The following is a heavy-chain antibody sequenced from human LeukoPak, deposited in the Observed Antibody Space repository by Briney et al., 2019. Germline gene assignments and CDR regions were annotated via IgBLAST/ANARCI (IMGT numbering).Heavy chain of an antibody. CDR1: GYTLTDYY. CDR3: ARDPFWNGDAFDV. V-gene: IGHV1-2*02. J-gene: IGHJ3*01. CDR2: INPNSGGT. Sequence: ASVRVSCKASGYTLTDYYMHWVRQAPGQGLEWMGWINPNSGGTNYAQKSQGRVTMTRDTSISTAYMELSRLGSDDTAVYYCARDPFWNGDAFDVWGQGTMVTVSS. D-gene: IGHD3-3*01.